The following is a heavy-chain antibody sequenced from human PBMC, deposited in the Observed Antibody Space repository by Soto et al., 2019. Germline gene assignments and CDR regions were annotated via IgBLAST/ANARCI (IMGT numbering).Heavy chain of an antibody. CDR3: ARTFGDYYDSSGYYPLVAFDI. V-gene: IGHV4-31*03. J-gene: IGHJ3*02. CDR1: GGSISSGGYY. Sequence: QVQLQESGPGLVKPSQTLSLTCTVSGGSISSGGYYWSWIRQHPGKGLEWIGYIYYSGSTYYNPSLKSRVTISVDTSQNQFSLKLSSVPAADTAVYYCARTFGDYYDSSGYYPLVAFDIWGQGTMVTVSS. D-gene: IGHD3-22*01. CDR2: IYYSGST.